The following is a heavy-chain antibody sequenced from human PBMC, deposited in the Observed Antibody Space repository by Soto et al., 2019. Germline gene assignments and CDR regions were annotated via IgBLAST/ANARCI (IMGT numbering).Heavy chain of an antibody. CDR2: ISSSGNTV. V-gene: IGHV3-48*03. CDR3: ARDTSHGVTIGGLDS. J-gene: IGHJ4*02. D-gene: IGHD3-16*01. Sequence: GGSLRLSCAASRFTFSTYEMHWVRQAPGKGLEWVSYISSSGNTVYYADSVKGRFTISRDNTRNSLYLELTDLRDDDTAVYYCARDTSHGVTIGGLDSWGQGTLVTVSS. CDR1: RFTFSTYE.